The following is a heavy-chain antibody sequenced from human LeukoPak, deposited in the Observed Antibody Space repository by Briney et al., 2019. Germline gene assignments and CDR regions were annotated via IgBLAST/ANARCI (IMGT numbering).Heavy chain of an antibody. D-gene: IGHD3-3*01. V-gene: IGHV4-30-2*01. CDR2: IYHSGST. J-gene: IGHJ4*02. Sequence: SETLSLTCAVSGGSISSGGYSWSWIRQPPGKGLEWIGYIYHSGSTYYNPSLKGRVTISVDRSKNQFSLKLSSVTAADTAVYYCASALDFGFDYWGQGTLVTVSS. CDR1: GGSISSGGYS. CDR3: ASALDFGFDY.